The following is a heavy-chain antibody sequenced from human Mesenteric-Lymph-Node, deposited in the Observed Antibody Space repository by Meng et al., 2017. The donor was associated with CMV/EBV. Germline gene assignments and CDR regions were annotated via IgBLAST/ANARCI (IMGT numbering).Heavy chain of an antibody. J-gene: IGHJ6*02. CDR2: IYSGDTT. CDR3: AREQVQYSSRLNGMDV. V-gene: IGHV3-53*01. Sequence: GESLKISCAASGFTVSSNYMSWVRQALGKGLEWVSFIYSGDTTYYADSVKGRFTVSRDNSKNTVYLQMNSLRAEDTAVYYCAREQVQYSSRLNGMDVWGQGTTVTVSS. CDR1: GFTVSSNY. D-gene: IGHD6-13*01.